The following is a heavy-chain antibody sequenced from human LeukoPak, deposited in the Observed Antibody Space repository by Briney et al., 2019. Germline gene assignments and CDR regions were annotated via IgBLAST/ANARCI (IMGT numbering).Heavy chain of an antibody. J-gene: IGHJ4*01. CDR2: INSDGSST. CDR1: GFTFSSYW. Sequence: PGGSLRLSRAASGFTFSSYWMHWVRQAPGKGLVWVSRINSDGSSTIHADSVKGRFTIPRDNAKNTLYLQMNSLRAEDTAVYYCLSRHQMVRVDYWGQGTLVTVSS. V-gene: IGHV3-74*01. CDR3: LSRHQMVRVDY. D-gene: IGHD6-13*01.